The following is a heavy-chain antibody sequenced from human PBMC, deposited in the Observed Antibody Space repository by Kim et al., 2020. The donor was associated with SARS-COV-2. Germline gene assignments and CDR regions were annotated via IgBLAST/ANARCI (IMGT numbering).Heavy chain of an antibody. V-gene: IGHV4-39*01. D-gene: IGHD5-18*01. J-gene: IGHJ5*02. Sequence: SRVTISVDTSKNQFSLKLSSVTAADTAVYYCARLGIQLWLPNTSYNWFDPWGQGTLVTVSS. CDR3: ARLGIQLWLPNTSYNWFDP.